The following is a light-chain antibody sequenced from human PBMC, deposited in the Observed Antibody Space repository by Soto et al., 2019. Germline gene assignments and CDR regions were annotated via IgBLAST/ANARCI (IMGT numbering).Light chain of an antibody. J-gene: IGKJ4*01. CDR1: QTISSC. V-gene: IGKV1-5*03. Sequence: DSQMTQSPSTLSRSVGDRVTITCRASQTISSCLAWYQQKPGKAPKLLIYKASTLKSGVPSRFSGSGSGTDFTLTISSLQPEDFATYYCQQANSFPLTFGGRTKVDI. CDR3: QQANSFPLT. CDR2: KAS.